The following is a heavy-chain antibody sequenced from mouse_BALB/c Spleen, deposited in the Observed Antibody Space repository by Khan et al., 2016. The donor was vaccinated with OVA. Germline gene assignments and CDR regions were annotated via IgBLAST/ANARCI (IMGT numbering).Heavy chain of an antibody. Sequence: VQLQQSGAELVKPGASVKLSCTASGFNIKDTYMHWVKQRPEQGLEWIGRIDPANGNTKSDPKFQGKATITADTSSNTAYLQLSSLPSEDTAVYYCARDYWDEFTYWGQGTLVTVSA. CDR3: ARDYWDEFTY. D-gene: IGHD4-1*01. V-gene: IGHV14-3*02. J-gene: IGHJ3*01. CDR1: GFNIKDTY. CDR2: IDPANGNT.